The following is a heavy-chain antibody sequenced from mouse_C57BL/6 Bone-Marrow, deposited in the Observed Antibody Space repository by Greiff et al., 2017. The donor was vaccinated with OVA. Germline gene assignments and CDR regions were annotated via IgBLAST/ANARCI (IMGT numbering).Heavy chain of an antibody. CDR2: IDPSDSYT. CDR1: GYTFTSYW. J-gene: IGHJ3*01. D-gene: IGHD2-4*01. CDR3: ARDRIYYDYDGFAY. Sequence: QVQLQQPGAELVKPGASVKLSCKASGYTFTSYWMQWVKQRPGQGLEWIGEIDPSDSYTNYNQKFKGKATLTVDTSSSTAYMQLSSLTSEDSAVYYCARDRIYYDYDGFAYWGQGTLVTVSA. V-gene: IGHV1-50*01.